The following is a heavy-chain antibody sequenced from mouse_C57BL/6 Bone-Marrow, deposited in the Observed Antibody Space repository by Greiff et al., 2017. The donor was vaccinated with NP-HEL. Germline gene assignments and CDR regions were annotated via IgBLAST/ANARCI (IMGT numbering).Heavy chain of an antibody. V-gene: IGHV5-6*01. CDR3: ARHGTNWDRYYAMDY. CDR1: GFTFSSYG. J-gene: IGHJ4*01. CDR2: ISSGGSYT. Sequence: EVQRVESGGDLVKPGGSLKLSCAASGFTFSSYGMSWVRQTPDKRLEWVATISSGGSYTYYPDSVKGRFTISRDNAKNTLYLQMSSLKSEDTAMYYCARHGTNWDRYYAMDYWGQGTSVTVSS. D-gene: IGHD4-1*01.